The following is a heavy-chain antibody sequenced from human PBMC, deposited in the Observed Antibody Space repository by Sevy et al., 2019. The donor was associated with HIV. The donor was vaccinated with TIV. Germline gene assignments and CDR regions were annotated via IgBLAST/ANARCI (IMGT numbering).Heavy chain of an antibody. CDR3: ARDTPYYYDSSGYPTKDDAFDI. D-gene: IGHD3-22*01. V-gene: IGHV1-18*01. J-gene: IGHJ3*02. CDR2: ISAYNGNT. Sequence: ASVKVSCKASGYTFTSYGISWVRQAPGQGLEWMGWISAYNGNTNYAQKLQGRVTMTTETSTSTAYMGLGSLRSDDTAVYYCARDTPYYYDSSGYPTKDDAFDIWGQGTMVTVSS. CDR1: GYTFTSYG.